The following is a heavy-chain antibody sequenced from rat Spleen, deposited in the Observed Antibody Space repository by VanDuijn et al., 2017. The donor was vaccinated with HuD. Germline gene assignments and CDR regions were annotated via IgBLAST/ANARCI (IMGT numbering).Heavy chain of an antibody. CDR1: GFTFSNYW. CDR2: ITPDGGTT. V-gene: IGHV5-35*01. Sequence: EVQLVESGGGLVQPGNSLKLSCVASGFTFSNYWMTWIRQAPGKGLEWVASITPDGGTTYYPDTVKGRFVISKDTAKSTGNLQMNNLKSEDTAVYYCTGGGHSALNWFAYWGQGTLVTVSS. J-gene: IGHJ3*01. CDR3: TGGGHSALNWFAY. D-gene: IGHD3-3*01.